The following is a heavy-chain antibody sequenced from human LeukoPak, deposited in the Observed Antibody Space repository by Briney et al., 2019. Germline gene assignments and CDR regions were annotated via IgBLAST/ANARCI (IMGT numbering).Heavy chain of an antibody. Sequence: GGSLRLSCAASGFTFSSYAMSWVRQAPGKGLEWVSAISGSGGSTYYADSVKGRFTISRDNSKNTLYLRMNSLRAEDTAVYYCASPSSHQKPTDYWGQGTLVTVSS. V-gene: IGHV3-23*01. CDR2: ISGSGGST. CDR1: GFTFSSYA. D-gene: IGHD1-14*01. CDR3: ASPSSHQKPTDY. J-gene: IGHJ4*02.